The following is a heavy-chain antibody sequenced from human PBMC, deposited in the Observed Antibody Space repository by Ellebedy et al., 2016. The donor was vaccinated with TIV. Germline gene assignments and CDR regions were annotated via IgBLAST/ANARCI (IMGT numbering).Heavy chain of an antibody. J-gene: IGHJ4*02. CDR1: GYTFTSYD. CDR3: ARVRDNSWYY. D-gene: IGHD6-13*01. CDR2: MNPNSGNT. Sequence: ASVKVSCKASGYTFTSYDINWARQATGQGLEWMGWMNPNSGNTGYAQKFQGRVTITRNTYISTAYMELSSLRAEDTAVYYCARVRDNSWYYWGQGTLVTVSS. V-gene: IGHV1-8*03.